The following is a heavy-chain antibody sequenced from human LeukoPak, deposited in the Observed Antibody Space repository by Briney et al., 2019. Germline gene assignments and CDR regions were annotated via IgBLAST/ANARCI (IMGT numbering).Heavy chain of an antibody. Sequence: GGSLRLSCAASGFTFDDYGMSWVRQAPGKGLEWVSGINWNGGSTGYADSVKGRFTISRDNAKNSLYLQMNSLRAEDTALYYCARDRDILTGYGGHFFDYWGQGTLVTVSS. V-gene: IGHV3-20*04. CDR2: INWNGGST. CDR1: GFTFDDYG. D-gene: IGHD3-9*01. J-gene: IGHJ4*02. CDR3: ARDRDILTGYGGHFFDY.